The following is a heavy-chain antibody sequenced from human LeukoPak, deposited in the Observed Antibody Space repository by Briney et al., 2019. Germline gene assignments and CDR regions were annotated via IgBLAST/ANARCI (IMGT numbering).Heavy chain of an antibody. CDR1: GYTFTSYG. J-gene: IGHJ4*02. V-gene: IGHV1-18*04. D-gene: IGHD6-19*01. CDR3: ARALESGIAVAGTFDY. Sequence: ASVNVSCKASGYTFTSYGVSWVRQAPGQAREWMGWISAYNGNTNYAQKLQGRVTMSTDTSTSTAYMELRSLRSDDTAVYYCARALESGIAVAGTFDYWGQGTLVTVSS. CDR2: ISAYNGNT.